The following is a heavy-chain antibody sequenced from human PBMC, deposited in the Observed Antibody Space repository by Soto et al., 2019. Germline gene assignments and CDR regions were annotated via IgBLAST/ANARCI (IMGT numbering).Heavy chain of an antibody. J-gene: IGHJ4*02. V-gene: IGHV4-39*01. Sequence: QVQLQESGPGLVKPSETLSLTCAVSGGSISNYNYYWGWIRQSPGKGLEWIGSVYYTGNTYYNPSLNSRLTLSVDTSENQFSLRLTSVTAADTAVYFCARLRARWFGDLLSNDLDFWGQGRLVTVSS. CDR2: VYYTGNT. D-gene: IGHD3-10*01. CDR3: ARLRARWFGDLLSNDLDF. CDR1: GGSISNYNYY.